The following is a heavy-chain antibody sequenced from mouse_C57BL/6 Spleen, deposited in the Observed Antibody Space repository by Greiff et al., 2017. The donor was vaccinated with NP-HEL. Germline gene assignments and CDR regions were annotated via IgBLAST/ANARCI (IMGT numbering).Heavy chain of an antibody. V-gene: IGHV1-50*01. CDR2: IDPSDSYT. J-gene: IGHJ2*01. Sequence: QVQLQQPGAELVKPGASVKLSCKASGYTFTSYWMQWVKQRPGQGLEWIGEIDPSDSYTNYNQKFKGKATLTVDTSSSTAYMQLSSLTSEDAAVYYCARRAMGDGYYNYWGQGTTLTVSS. CDR3: ARRAMGDGYYNY. CDR1: GYTFTSYW. D-gene: IGHD2-3*01.